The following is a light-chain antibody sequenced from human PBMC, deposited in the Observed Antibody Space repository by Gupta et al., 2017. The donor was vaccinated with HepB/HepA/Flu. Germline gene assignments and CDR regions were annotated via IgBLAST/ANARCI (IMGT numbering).Light chain of an antibody. CDR2: WAS. CDR1: QSILSSSNNKNY. V-gene: IGKV4-1*01. J-gene: IGKJ4*01. Sequence: DIVMTQSPDSLAVSLGERATINCKSSQSILSSSNNKNYLAWYQQKPGQPPKLLIYWASTREFGVPDRFSGSGSGTDFTLTISSLQAEDVAVYYCHHYYSSPLTLGGGTKVEIK. CDR3: HHYYSSPLT.